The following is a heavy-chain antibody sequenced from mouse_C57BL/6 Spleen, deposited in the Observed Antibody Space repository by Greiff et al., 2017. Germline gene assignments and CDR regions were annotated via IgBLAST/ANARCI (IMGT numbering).Heavy chain of an antibody. CDR2: IDPSDSYT. V-gene: IGHV1-50*01. CDR3: ARGDFVYYFDY. J-gene: IGHJ2*01. Sequence: QVQLQQSGAELVKPGASVKLSCKASGYTFTSYWMQWVKQRPGQGLEWIGEIDPSDSYTNYNQKFKGKATLTVDTSSSTAYMQLSSLTSEDSAVYYCARGDFVYYFDYWGQGTTLTVSS. CDR1: GYTFTSYW.